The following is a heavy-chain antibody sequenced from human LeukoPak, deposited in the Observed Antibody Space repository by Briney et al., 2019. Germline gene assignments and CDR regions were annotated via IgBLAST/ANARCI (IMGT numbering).Heavy chain of an antibody. V-gene: IGHV1-46*01. D-gene: IGHD6-19*01. Sequence: ASVKVSCKASGYTFTSYYMHWVRQAPGHGLEWMGIVNPSGGSTSYAQKFQGRVTMTRDTSTSTVYMELSSLRSEDTAVYYCARDRGVSGWRHRGLDYWGQGTLVTVSS. J-gene: IGHJ4*02. CDR1: GYTFTSYY. CDR2: VNPSGGST. CDR3: ARDRGVSGWRHRGLDY.